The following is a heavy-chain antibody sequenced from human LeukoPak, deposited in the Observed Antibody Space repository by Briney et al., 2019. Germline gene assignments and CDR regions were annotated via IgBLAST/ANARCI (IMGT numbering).Heavy chain of an antibody. CDR2: ISTSSSYI. D-gene: IGHD6-13*01. J-gene: IGHJ6*03. V-gene: IGHV3-21*01. CDR3: AKDGIWFRYSSSWYYYYYMDV. CDR1: GFTFSSYS. Sequence: PGGSLRLSCAASGFTFSSYSMNWVRQTPGKGLEWVASISTSSSYIYYPDSVKGRFTISRDNAKNSLYLQMNSLRAEDTALYYCAKDGIWFRYSSSWYYYYYMDVWGKGTTVTISS.